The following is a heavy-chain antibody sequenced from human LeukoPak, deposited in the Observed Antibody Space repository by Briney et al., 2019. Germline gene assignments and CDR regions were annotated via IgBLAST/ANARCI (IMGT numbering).Heavy chain of an antibody. CDR2: ISGSGGST. J-gene: IGHJ5*02. Sequence: GGSLRLSCAASGFTFSSYAMSWVRQAPGKGLEWVSAISGSGGSTYYADSVKGRFTISRDNSKNTLYLQMNSLRAEDTAVYYCARAVGAYSWLDPWGQGTLVTVSS. CDR3: ARAVGAYSWLDP. D-gene: IGHD1-26*01. V-gene: IGHV3-23*01. CDR1: GFTFSSYA.